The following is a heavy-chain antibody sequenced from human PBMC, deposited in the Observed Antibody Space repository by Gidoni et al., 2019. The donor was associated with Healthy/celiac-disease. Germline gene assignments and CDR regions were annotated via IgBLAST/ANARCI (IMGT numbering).Heavy chain of an antibody. J-gene: IGHJ4*02. D-gene: IGHD6-13*01. CDR1: GFTFSSYS. CDR2: ISSSSSYI. Sequence: EVQLVVSGGGLVKPGGSLRLACAASGFTFSSYSMNWVRQAPGKGLEWVSSISSSSSYIYYADSVKGRFTISRDNAKNSLYLQMNSLRAEDTAVYYCAREGYIAAAANDYWGQGTLVTVSS. V-gene: IGHV3-21*01. CDR3: AREGYIAAAANDY.